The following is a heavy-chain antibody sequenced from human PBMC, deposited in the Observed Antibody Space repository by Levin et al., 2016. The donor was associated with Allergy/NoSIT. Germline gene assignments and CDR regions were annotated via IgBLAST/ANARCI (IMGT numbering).Heavy chain of an antibody. Sequence: GSLRLSCIVSGGSISSSSYYWGWIRQPPGKGLEWIGSICYSANTYYNSSLQSRVTISVDTSKNLFTLRLSSVTAADTAVYYCGRQIRGPTPVAIDYWGQGTLVTVSS. CDR2: ICYSANT. D-gene: IGHD2-15*01. V-gene: IGHV4-39*01. CDR3: GRQIRGPTPVAIDY. J-gene: IGHJ4*02. CDR1: GGSISSSSYY.